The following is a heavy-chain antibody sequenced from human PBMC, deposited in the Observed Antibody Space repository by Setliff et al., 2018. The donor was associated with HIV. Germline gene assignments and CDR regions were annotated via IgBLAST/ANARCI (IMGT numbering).Heavy chain of an antibody. Sequence: GGSLRLSCAASGFTFSSYAMSWVRQAPGKGLEWVSYISGLGGGTIYYADSVRGRFTISRDDAEKSVYLQMNSLRAEDTAVYYCARDRPRGGGSLDAFDIWGQGTMVTVSS. CDR1: GFTFSSYA. CDR3: ARDRPRGGGSLDAFDI. D-gene: IGHD1-26*01. J-gene: IGHJ3*02. V-gene: IGHV3-48*01. CDR2: ISGLGGGTI.